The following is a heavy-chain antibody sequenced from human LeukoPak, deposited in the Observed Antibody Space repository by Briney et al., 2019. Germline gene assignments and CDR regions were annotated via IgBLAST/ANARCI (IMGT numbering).Heavy chain of an antibody. CDR1: GGSISSSSYY. CDR3: ASVQSPGGAFDI. CDR2: IHYSGST. D-gene: IGHD3-16*01. Sequence: SETLSLTCTVSGGSISSSSYYWGWIRQPPGKGLEWIGYIHYSGSTNYNPSLKSRVTISVDTSKNQFSLKLSSVTAADTAVYYCASVQSPGGAFDIWGQGTMVTVSS. V-gene: IGHV4-61*05. J-gene: IGHJ3*02.